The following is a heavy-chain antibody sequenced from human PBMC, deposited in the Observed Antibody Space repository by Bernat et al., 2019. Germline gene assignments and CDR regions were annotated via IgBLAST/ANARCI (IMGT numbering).Heavy chain of an antibody. J-gene: IGHJ6*02. CDR1: GLTVSSNY. D-gene: IGHD2-15*01. CDR3: AKDTGVVAATPYYYGMDV. V-gene: IGHV3-53*05. Sequence: EVQLVETGGGLIQPGGSLRLSCAASGLTVSSNYMSWVRQTPGKGLEWVSVIYSGGATYYADSVKGRFTISRDNSKNTLYLQMNSLRAEDTAVYYCAKDTGVVAATPYYYGMDVWGQGTTVTVSS. CDR2: IYSGGAT.